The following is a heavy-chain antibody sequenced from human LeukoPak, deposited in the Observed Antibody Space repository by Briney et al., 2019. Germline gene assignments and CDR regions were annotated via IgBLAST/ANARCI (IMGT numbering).Heavy chain of an antibody. V-gene: IGHV3-64*01. J-gene: IGHJ4*02. CDR2: VSSNGGSS. CDR1: GFTFSSYA. Sequence: PGGSLRLSCAASGFTFSSYAMHWVRHAPGKGLNYFSTVSSNGGSSYYANSVKGRFTISRDNSKSTLYLQMGSLRAEDMAVYYCARNLLYYYDSSGAFDYLGQGTLVTVSS. CDR3: ARNLLYYYDSSGAFDY. D-gene: IGHD3-22*01.